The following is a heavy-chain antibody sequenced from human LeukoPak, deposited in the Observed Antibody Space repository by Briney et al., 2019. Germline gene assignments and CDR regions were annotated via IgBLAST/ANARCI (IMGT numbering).Heavy chain of an antibody. J-gene: IGHJ5*02. V-gene: IGHV4-34*01. D-gene: IGHD3-10*01. CDR3: ARLPAHYGSGSYYNVGWFDP. CDR2: INHSGST. Sequence: PSETLSLTCAVYGGSFSGYYWSWIRQPPGKGLEWIGEINHSGSTNYNPSLKSRVTISVDTSKNQFSLKLSSVTAADTAVYYCARLPAHYGSGSYYNVGWFDPWGQGTLVTVSS. CDR1: GGSFSGYY.